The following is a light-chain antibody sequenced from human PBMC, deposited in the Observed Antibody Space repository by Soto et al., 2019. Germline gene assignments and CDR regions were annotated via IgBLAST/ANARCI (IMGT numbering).Light chain of an antibody. CDR1: SSDVGGYNY. CDR2: DVS. V-gene: IGLV2-11*01. Sequence: QSALTQPASVSGSPGQSITISCTGTSSDVGGYNYVSWYQQHPGKAPKLMIYDVSKRPSGVPDRFSGSKSGNTASLTISGLQAEDEADYYCCSYAGSYTPHVVFGGGTKLTVL. CDR3: CSYAGSYTPHVV. J-gene: IGLJ2*01.